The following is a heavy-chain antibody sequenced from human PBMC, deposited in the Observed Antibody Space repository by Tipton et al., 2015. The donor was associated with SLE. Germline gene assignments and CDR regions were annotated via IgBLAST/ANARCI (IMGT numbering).Heavy chain of an antibody. J-gene: IGHJ4*02. D-gene: IGHD4-11*01. V-gene: IGHV4-30-4*08. Sequence: TLSLTCTVSGDSISNVNYYWNWLRQRPGKGLEWIGYVYYSGNTLYNPSLRSRVTMSLDTSKDQFSLKLRSLTAADSAMYFCARMDYSQFQLLYFESWGQGTLVTVSS. CDR3: ARMDYSQFQLLYFES. CDR2: VYYSGNT. CDR1: GDSISNVNYY.